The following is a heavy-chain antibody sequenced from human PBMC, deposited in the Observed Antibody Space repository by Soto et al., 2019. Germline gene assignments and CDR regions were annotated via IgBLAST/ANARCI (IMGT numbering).Heavy chain of an antibody. V-gene: IGHV3-33*01. J-gene: IGHJ6*02. CDR3: ARDRGVIAAAVRVYYGMDV. D-gene: IGHD6-13*01. Sequence: QVQLVESGGGVVQPGRSLRLSCAASGFTFSSYGMHWVRQAPGKGLEWVAGIWYDGSNKYYADSVKGRFTISRDNSKNTLYLQMKSLRAEDTAVYYCARDRGVIAAAVRVYYGMDVWGQGTTVTVSS. CDR1: GFTFSSYG. CDR2: IWYDGSNK.